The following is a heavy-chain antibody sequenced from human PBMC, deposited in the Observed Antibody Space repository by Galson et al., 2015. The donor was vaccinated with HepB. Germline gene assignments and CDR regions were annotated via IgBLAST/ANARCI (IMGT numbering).Heavy chain of an antibody. CDR1: GFSFSNFA. J-gene: IGHJ6*02. D-gene: IGHD3-10*01. CDR2: ISYNGRNI. Sequence: SLRLSCAASGFSFSNFALHWVRQPPCKGLMWVAVISYNGRNIYYADSVKGRFTIFRDNFRKSLYLHMNSLIPEDTAVYFCARASCGFGELWCGFPIFYYGLDVWGQGTTVTVSS. CDR3: ARASCGFGELWCGFPIFYYGLDV. V-gene: IGHV3-30-3*01.